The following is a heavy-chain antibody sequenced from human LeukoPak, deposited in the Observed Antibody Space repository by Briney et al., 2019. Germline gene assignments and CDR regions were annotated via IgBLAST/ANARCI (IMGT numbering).Heavy chain of an antibody. V-gene: IGHV3-48*02. CDR3: TRDTRVGGTMDFDY. J-gene: IGHJ4*02. Sequence: GGSLRLSCAAFGFPFSTHSMHGVRQAPGKGLEWVSYISSSSSAMLYADSVKGRFTISRDNAKNSLYLQMNSLRDEDTAVYYCTRDTRVGGTMDFDYWGQGTLVTVSS. D-gene: IGHD1-26*01. CDR1: GFPFSTHS. CDR2: ISSSSSAM.